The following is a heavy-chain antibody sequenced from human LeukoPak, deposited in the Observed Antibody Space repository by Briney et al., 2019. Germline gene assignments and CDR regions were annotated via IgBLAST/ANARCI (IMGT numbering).Heavy chain of an antibody. V-gene: IGHV1-3*04. J-gene: IGHJ4*02. CDR3: ARDSAFADY. CDR2: INTANGNT. CDR1: GYXXXXYP. Sequence: GYXXXXYPMHXVRLAPGQRLEWMGWINTANGNTKYSQKFQDRLTITRDTSASTGYMELSSLISEDTAIYYCARDSAFADYWGQGTLVTVSS. D-gene: IGHD3-3*02.